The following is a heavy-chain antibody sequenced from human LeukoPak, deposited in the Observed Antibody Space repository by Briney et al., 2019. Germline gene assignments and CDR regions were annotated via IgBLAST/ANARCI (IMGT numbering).Heavy chain of an antibody. CDR3: ARLAHDYCSGGSCYLYYFDY. D-gene: IGHD2-15*01. Sequence: SETLSLTCTVSGGSISSYYWSWIRQPPGKGLEWIGYIYYSGSTNYNPSLKSRVTISVDTSKNQSSLKLSSVTAADTAVYYCARLAHDYCSGGSCYLYYFDYWGQGTLVTVSS. J-gene: IGHJ4*02. CDR1: GGSISSYY. CDR2: IYYSGST. V-gene: IGHV4-59*08.